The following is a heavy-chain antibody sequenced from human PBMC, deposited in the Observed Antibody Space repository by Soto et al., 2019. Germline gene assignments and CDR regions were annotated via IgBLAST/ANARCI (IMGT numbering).Heavy chain of an antibody. D-gene: IGHD2-2*01. CDR2: ISNSGSST. CDR1: GFPFRNFA. V-gene: IGHV3-23*05. Sequence: GGSLRLSCAASGFPFRNFAMAWVRQAPGKGLEWVSIISNSGSSTYHGDSVKGRFTTSRDNSKGTLSLHMRGVRIDDTAVYFCARADLLWDSFDLWGQGTLVTVSS. J-gene: IGHJ4*02. CDR3: ARADLLWDSFDL.